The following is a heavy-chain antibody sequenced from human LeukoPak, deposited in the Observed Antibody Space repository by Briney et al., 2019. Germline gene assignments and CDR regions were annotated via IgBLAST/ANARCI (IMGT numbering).Heavy chain of an antibody. V-gene: IGHV4-31*03. CDR1: GGSISSGGYY. CDR3: ARSSRLYYFDY. CDR2: IYYSGST. D-gene: IGHD1-1*01. J-gene: IGHJ4*02. Sequence: SETLSLTCTVSGGSISSGGYYWSWIRQHPGKGLEWIGYIYYSGSTYYNPSLKSRVTISVDTSKNQSSLKLSSVTAADTAVYYCARSSRLYYFDYWGQGTLVTVSS.